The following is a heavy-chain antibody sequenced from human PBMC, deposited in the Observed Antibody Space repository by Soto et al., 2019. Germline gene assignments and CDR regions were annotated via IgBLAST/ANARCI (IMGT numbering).Heavy chain of an antibody. CDR3: STHVVIPQPQTGMVV. V-gene: IGHV4-59*01. CDR2: INYAGTT. J-gene: IGHJ6*02. CDR1: GGSITPYY. Sequence: ETLSVTCTVSGGSITPYYWSWIRQPPGKGLEWIGYINYAGTTLYTPTLESRVTISVDTSKNQFSLKLSSVTAADTAVYYCSTHVVIPQPQTGMVVWGPGTSVTVFS. D-gene: IGHD2-21*01.